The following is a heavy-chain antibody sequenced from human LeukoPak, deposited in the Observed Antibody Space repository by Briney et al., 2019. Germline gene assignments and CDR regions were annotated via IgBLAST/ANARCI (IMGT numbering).Heavy chain of an antibody. D-gene: IGHD1-26*01. Sequence: GASVKVSCKVSGYTLTESSMHWVRQAPGKGLEWMGGFDPEDGETIYAQKFQGRVTMTEDTSTDTAYMELSSLRSEDTAVYYCATVPAGELGGNFDYWGQGTLVTVSS. V-gene: IGHV1-24*01. J-gene: IGHJ4*02. CDR3: ATVPAGELGGNFDY. CDR1: GYTLTESS. CDR2: FDPEDGET.